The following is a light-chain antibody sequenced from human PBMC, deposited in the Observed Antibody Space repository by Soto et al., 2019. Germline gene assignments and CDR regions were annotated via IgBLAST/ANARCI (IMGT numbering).Light chain of an antibody. J-gene: IGKJ5*01. Sequence: EVVLTQSPVTLSLSPGERATLSCRASQSVQSYLAWYQQKPGQAPRLLIYDSSNRATGVPARFSGSGPGTDFTLTISTLEPEDFAVYYCQHRSSWPVTFGQGTRLEIK. V-gene: IGKV3-11*01. CDR2: DSS. CDR1: QSVQSY. CDR3: QHRSSWPVT.